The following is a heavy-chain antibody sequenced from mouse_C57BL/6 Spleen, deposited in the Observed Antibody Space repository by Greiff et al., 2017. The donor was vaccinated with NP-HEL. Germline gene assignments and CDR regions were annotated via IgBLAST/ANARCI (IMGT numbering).Heavy chain of an antibody. CDR1: GYTFTDHT. CDR2: IYPSDGST. CDR3: ARTVLITTVVATGAMDY. V-gene: IGHV1-78*01. Sequence: VQLQQSDAELVKPGASVKISCKVSGYTFTDHTIHWMKQRPEQGLEWIGYIYPSDGSTKYNEKFKGKATLTADKSSSTAYMQLNSLTSEDSAVYVCARTVLITTVVATGAMDYWGQGTSVTVSS. J-gene: IGHJ4*01. D-gene: IGHD1-1*01.